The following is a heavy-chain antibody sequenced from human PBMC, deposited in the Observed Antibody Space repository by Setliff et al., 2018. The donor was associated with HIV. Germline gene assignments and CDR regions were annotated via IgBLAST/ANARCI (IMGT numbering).Heavy chain of an antibody. V-gene: IGHV4-28*03. CDR2: IYYSGST. CDR1: GYSISSNDW. J-gene: IGHJ4*02. Sequence: SETLSLTCVVSGYSISSNDWWGWIRQSPGKGLEWIGYIYYSGSTNYNPSLKSRVTISVDTSKNQFSLKLSSVTAADTAVYYCARDYDSSTSRGGVKSHYFDYWGQGTLVTVSS. CDR3: ARDYDSSTSRGGVKSHYFDY. D-gene: IGHD2-2*01.